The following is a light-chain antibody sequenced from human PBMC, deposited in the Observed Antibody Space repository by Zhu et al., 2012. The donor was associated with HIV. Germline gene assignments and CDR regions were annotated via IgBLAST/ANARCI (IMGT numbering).Light chain of an antibody. V-gene: IGKV3-20*01. J-gene: IGKJ4*01. CDR3: QQYAAAPLT. Sequence: EIVLTQSPDTLSVSPGERVSLSCKSQPITASHLAWYQQKSGQAPRLLIYRESSRATGIPDRFSGSGSGTDFTLTINRLEPEDFAVYFCQQYAAAPLTFGGGTKVEIK. CDR2: RES. CDR1: QPITASH.